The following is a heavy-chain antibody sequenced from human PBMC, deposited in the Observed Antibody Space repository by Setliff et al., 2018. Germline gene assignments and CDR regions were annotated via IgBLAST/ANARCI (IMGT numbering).Heavy chain of an antibody. CDR2: IYHGGDT. CDR3: ARSRTIAVKGGVFAV. Sequence: KPSETLSLTCTVSGGSINSGVYYWGWIRQPPGKGLEWIGRIYHGGDTYYNASLASRLTISVDTAKNQFSLELHSVTAADTAVYYCARSRTIAVKGGVFAVWGRGTLVTVSS. CDR1: GGSINSGVYY. D-gene: IGHD6-19*01. J-gene: IGHJ2*01. V-gene: IGHV4-39*07.